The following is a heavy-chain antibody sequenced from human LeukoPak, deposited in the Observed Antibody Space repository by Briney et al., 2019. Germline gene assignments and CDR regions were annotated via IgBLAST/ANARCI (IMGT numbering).Heavy chain of an antibody. CDR3: ARVHYGSGSHYKGGPDY. D-gene: IGHD3-10*01. CDR1: GGSISSSNW. J-gene: IGHJ4*02. Sequence: SEALSLTCAVSGGSISSSNWRSWVRQPPGKGLEWIGEIYHSGSTNYNPSLKSRVTISVDKSKNQFSLKLSSVTAADTAVYYCARVHYGSGSHYKGGPDYWGQGTLVTVSS. CDR2: IYHSGST. V-gene: IGHV4-4*02.